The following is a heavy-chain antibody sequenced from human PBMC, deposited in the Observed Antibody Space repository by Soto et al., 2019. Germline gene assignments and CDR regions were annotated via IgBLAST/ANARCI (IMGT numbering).Heavy chain of an antibody. Sequence: GESLKISCKGSGYSFTSYWIGWVRQMPGKGLEWMGIIYPGDSDTRYSPSFQGQVTISADKSISTAYLQWSSLKASDTAMYYCARQTNYCSGGSCYSGASYGMDVWGQGTTVTVSS. CDR3: ARQTNYCSGGSCYSGASYGMDV. CDR1: GYSFTSYW. CDR2: IYPGDSDT. V-gene: IGHV5-51*01. J-gene: IGHJ6*02. D-gene: IGHD2-15*01.